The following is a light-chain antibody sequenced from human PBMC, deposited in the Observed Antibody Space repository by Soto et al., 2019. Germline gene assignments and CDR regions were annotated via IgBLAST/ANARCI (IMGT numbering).Light chain of an antibody. J-gene: IGKJ3*01. CDR3: HSYNTAAFT. V-gene: IGKV1-27*01. CDR2: GAS. Sequence: DIKMTQSPSSLSASVGDRVTITCRASQGISNYLAWYQQRPGKAPTFLIYGASTLQSGVPSRFSGSGSGTDYTLTISSLQPEDVATYYCHSYNTAAFTFGPGTKVEIK. CDR1: QGISNY.